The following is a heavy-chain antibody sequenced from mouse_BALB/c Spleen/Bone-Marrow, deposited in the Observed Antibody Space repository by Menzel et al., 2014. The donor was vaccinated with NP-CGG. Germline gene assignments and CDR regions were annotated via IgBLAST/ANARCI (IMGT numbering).Heavy chain of an antibody. CDR1: GYTFTSYW. CDR2: IYPGSGST. CDR3: TGGYYPYYYAMDY. J-gene: IGHJ4*01. V-gene: IGHV1S22*01. D-gene: IGHD2-3*01. Sequence: GSELVRPGASVKLSCKASGYTFTSYWMHWVKQRHGQGLEWIGNIYPGSGSTNYDEKLKSKGTLTVDTSSSTAYMHLSSLTSEDSAVYNCTGGYYPYYYAMDYWGQGTSVTVSS.